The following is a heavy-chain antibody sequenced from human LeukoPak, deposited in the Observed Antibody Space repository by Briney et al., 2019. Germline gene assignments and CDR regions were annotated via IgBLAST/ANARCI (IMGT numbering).Heavy chain of an antibody. CDR2: ISPAGGTT. CDR3: AKSRSGSSNWALRIFDN. CDR1: GFSFGSEA. Sequence: GGSLRLSCTVSGFSFGSEAMSWVRQAPGRGLEWVSSISPAGGTTYYADSVKGRFTISRDNSENTLYVQMSSLRVEDTAVYYCAKSRSGSSNWALRIFDNWGQGTLVSVSS. D-gene: IGHD6-13*01. V-gene: IGHV3-23*01. J-gene: IGHJ4*02.